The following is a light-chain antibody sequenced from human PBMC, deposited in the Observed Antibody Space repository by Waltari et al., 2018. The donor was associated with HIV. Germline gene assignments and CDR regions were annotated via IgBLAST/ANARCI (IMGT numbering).Light chain of an antibody. CDR3: SSYAGSNRVV. CDR1: SRAVGGYNY. J-gene: IGLJ2*01. Sequence: QSALTQPPSASGSPGQSVTISCTGTSRAVGGYNYVSWYQQHPGKAPKLMIYEVSKRPSGVPDRFAGSKSGNTASLTVSGLQAEDEADYYCSSYAGSNRVVFGGGTKLTVL. CDR2: EVS. V-gene: IGLV2-8*01.